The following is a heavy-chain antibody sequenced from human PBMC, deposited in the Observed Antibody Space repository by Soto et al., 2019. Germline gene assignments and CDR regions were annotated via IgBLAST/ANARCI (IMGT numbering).Heavy chain of an antibody. CDR2: IIPIFGTA. CDR1: GGTFSSYA. V-gene: IGHV1-69*01. Sequence: QVQLVQSGAEVKKPGSSVKVSCKASGGTFSSYAISWVRQAPGQGLEWMGGIIPIFGTANYAQKFQGRVTITADESTSTDYMELSSLRSEDTAVYYCARDIVVVPAAPARPWSDYGMDVWGQGTTVTVSS. CDR3: ARDIVVVPAAPARPWSDYGMDV. J-gene: IGHJ6*02. D-gene: IGHD2-2*01.